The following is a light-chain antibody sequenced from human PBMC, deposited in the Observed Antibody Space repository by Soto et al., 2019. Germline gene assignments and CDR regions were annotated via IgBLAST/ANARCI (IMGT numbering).Light chain of an antibody. J-gene: IGKJ1*01. Sequence: DIQMTQSPPTLYASVGDRVTITCRASQSIRNYLAWYQHMPGKAPKLLIYGAYNLQSGVPSRFSGSGSGTEFTLTIISLQPDDFATYFCQHHNSYSQTFGQGTKVDIK. CDR2: GAY. CDR1: QSIRNY. CDR3: QHHNSYSQT. V-gene: IGKV1-5*01.